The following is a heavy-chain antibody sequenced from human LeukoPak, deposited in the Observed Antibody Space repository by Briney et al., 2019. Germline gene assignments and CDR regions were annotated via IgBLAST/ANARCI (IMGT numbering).Heavy chain of an antibody. Sequence: ASVKVSCKASGYTFTSYDIHWVRQAPGQGLEWMGIINPSDGSTSYAQKFQGRVTMTRDTSTSTVYMELSSLRSEDTAVYYCARDDPLDKISSGWGPWGQGTLVTVSS. J-gene: IGHJ5*02. CDR3: ARDDPLDKISSGWGP. CDR1: GYTFTSYD. D-gene: IGHD6-19*01. V-gene: IGHV1-46*01. CDR2: INPSDGST.